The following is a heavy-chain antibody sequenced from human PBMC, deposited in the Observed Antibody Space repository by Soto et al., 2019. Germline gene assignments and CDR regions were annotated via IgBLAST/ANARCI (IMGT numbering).Heavy chain of an antibody. CDR3: ARDTYYYDSSGYYQS. CDR1: GYTFTSYG. D-gene: IGHD3-22*01. J-gene: IGHJ4*02. V-gene: IGHV1-18*01. Sequence: ASVKVSCKASGYTFTSYGISWVRQAPGQGLEWMGWISACNGNTNYAQKLQGRVTMTTDTSTSTAYMELRSLRSDDTAVYYCARDTYYYDSSGYYQSWGQGTLVTVSS. CDR2: ISACNGNT.